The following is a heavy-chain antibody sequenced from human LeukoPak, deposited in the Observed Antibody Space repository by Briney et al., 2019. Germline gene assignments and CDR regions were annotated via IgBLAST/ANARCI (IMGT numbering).Heavy chain of an antibody. V-gene: IGHV3-9*01. CDR2: ISWNSGSI. D-gene: IGHD1-1*01. Sequence: QPGRSLRLSCAASGFTFDDYAMHWVRQAPGKGLEWVSGISWNSGSIAYADSVQGRFTISRDNAKTSLYLQMNSLTREDTAIYYCAKDGDINNWSWTYFDYWGQGSLVSGSS. CDR3: AKDGDINNWSWTYFDY. J-gene: IGHJ4*02. CDR1: GFTFDDYA.